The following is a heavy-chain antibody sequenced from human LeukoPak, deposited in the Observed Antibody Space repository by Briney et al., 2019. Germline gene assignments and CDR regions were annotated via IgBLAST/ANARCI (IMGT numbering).Heavy chain of an antibody. J-gene: IGHJ5*02. V-gene: IGHV1-46*01. CDR3: ARGHSSSWYVGTNWFDP. CDR1: GYTFTSYH. D-gene: IGHD6-13*01. CDR2: INPSGGSP. Sequence: EASVKVSCKASGYTFTSYHLHWVRQAPGQGLEWMGIINPSGGSPNYAQKFQGRVTMTRDMSTSTVNMELSSLRSEDTAVYYCARGHSSSWYVGTNWFDPWGQGTLVTVSS.